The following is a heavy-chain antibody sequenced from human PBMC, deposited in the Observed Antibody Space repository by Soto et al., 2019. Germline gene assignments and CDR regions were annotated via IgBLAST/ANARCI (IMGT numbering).Heavy chain of an antibody. V-gene: IGHV4-61*01. CDR3: ARDLSYYDSSGYYGGNWFDP. J-gene: IGHJ5*02. CDR2: IYYSGST. CDR1: GGSVSIGSYY. Sequence: SETLSLTCTVSGGSVSIGSYYWSWIRQPPGKGLEWIGYIYYSGSTNYNPSLKSRVTISVDTSKNQFSLKLSSVTAADTAVYYCARDLSYYDSSGYYGGNWFDPWGQGTLVTVSS. D-gene: IGHD3-22*01.